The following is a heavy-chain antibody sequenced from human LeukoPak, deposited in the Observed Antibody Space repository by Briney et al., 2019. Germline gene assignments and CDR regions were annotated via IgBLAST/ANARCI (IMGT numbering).Heavy chain of an antibody. D-gene: IGHD3-22*01. CDR3: VRLRRNSDTSGFYYYYDF. Sequence: GGSLRLACAASGFTFSSYDMIWVRQAPGKGLEWVSSISVRSNYIYYADSVRGRFRISRDDARDSLYLQMNSLRAEDTAVYYCVRLRRNSDTSGFYYYYDFWGQGTLVTVSP. CDR1: GFTFSSYD. J-gene: IGHJ4*02. V-gene: IGHV3-21*01. CDR2: ISVRSNYI.